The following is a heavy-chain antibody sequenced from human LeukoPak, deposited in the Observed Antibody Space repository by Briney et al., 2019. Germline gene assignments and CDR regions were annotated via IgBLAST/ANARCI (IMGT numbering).Heavy chain of an antibody. D-gene: IGHD6-19*01. J-gene: IGHJ6*02. V-gene: IGHV3-23*01. CDR3: AKEGSSGWYGYYYYGMDV. CDR1: GFTFSSYA. CDR2: ISGSGGST. Sequence: KPGGSLRLSCAASGFTFSSYAMSWVGQAPGKGLGWVSAISGSGGSTYYADSVKGRFTISRDNSKNTLYLQMNSLRAEDTAVYYCAKEGSSGWYGYYYYGMDVWGQGTTVTVSS.